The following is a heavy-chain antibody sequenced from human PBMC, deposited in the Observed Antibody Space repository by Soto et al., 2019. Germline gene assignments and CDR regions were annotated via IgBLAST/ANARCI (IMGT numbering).Heavy chain of an antibody. Sequence: QVQLVHSGAEVRKPGSSVKVSCKAPGGTFSTYIISWVRQAPGQGLEWMGRIIPIPDITNYAQKLQGRVTVTADRSTSTAYMELTSLKSEDTAVYYCARDRITTRGDAFDLWGQGTMVTVSS. CDR3: ARDRITTRGDAFDL. CDR2: IIPIPDIT. J-gene: IGHJ3*01. V-gene: IGHV1-69*04. D-gene: IGHD3-3*01. CDR1: GGTFSTYI.